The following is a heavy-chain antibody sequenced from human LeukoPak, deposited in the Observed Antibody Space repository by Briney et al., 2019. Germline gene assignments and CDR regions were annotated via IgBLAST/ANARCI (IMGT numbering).Heavy chain of an antibody. CDR2: ISLNDGST. J-gene: IGHJ4*02. CDR3: ARVRWFDY. Sequence: GGSLRLSCTASGFTFRSYAMNWVRQAPGKGLEWVSVISLNDGSTYYADSVKGRFTISRDNAKNSLYLQMNSLRDEDTAVYYCARVRWFDYWGQGTLVTVSS. D-gene: IGHD4-23*01. CDR1: GFTFRSYA. V-gene: IGHV3-23*01.